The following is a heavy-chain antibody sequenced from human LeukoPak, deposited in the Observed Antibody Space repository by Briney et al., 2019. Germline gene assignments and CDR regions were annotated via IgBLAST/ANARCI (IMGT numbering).Heavy chain of an antibody. J-gene: IGHJ5*02. CDR1: GGSISSGTYH. V-gene: IGHV4-61*02. CDR2: IYASGST. Sequence: SETLSLTCTVSGGSISSGTYHWNWIRQSAGKGLEWIGRIYASGSTNYNPSLKSRVTISVDTPKKQFSLKLTSVTAADTAVYYCARATGYDTSGYYWFDPWGQGTLVTVSS. CDR3: ARATGYDTSGYYWFDP. D-gene: IGHD3-22*01.